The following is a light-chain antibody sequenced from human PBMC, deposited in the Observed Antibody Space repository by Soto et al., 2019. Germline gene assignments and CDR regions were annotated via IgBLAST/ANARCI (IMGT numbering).Light chain of an antibody. Sequence: SVLTQPPSASGTPGQIVAISCSGSGSNIGSNTVTWYQQLPGTAPKLLIYSTSQRSSGVPGRFSGSKSGASASLSISGLQSEDEADYYCAAWDDRLDVYVFGTGTKVTVL. CDR1: GSNIGSNT. CDR3: AAWDDRLDVYV. CDR2: STS. J-gene: IGLJ1*01. V-gene: IGLV1-44*01.